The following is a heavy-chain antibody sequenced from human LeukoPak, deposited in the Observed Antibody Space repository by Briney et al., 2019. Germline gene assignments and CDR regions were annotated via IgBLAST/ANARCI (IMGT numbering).Heavy chain of an antibody. V-gene: IGHV3-53*01. CDR2: IYGDGST. D-gene: IGHD4-17*01. Sequence: GGSLRLSCAASGFTVSSNYMSWVRQVSGKGLEWVSIIYGDGSTYYADSLKGRFTISRDNSKNTLYLQMNSLRAEDAAVYYCAWTTVTPGSYDAFDIWGQGTMVTVSS. CDR3: AWTTVTPGSYDAFDI. J-gene: IGHJ3*02. CDR1: GFTVSSNY.